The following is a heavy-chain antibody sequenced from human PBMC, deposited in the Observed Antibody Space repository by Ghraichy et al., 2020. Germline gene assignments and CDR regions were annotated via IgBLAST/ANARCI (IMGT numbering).Heavy chain of an antibody. Sequence: GGSLRLSCAASGFTFSSYAMHWVRQAPGKGLEWVAVISYDGSNKYYADSVKGRFTISRDNSKNTLYLQMNSLRAEDTAVYYCARGPLPSMTTVTILYYGYYYYGMDVWGQGTTVTVSS. V-gene: IGHV3-30-3*01. CDR3: ARGPLPSMTTVTILYYGYYYYGMDV. J-gene: IGHJ6*02. CDR1: GFTFSSYA. CDR2: ISYDGSNK. D-gene: IGHD4-17*01.